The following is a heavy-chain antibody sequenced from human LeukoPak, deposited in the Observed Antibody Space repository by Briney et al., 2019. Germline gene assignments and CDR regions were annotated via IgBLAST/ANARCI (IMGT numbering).Heavy chain of an antibody. CDR2: ISSNSNYR. Sequence: PGGSLRLSCAASGFTFSTYSMNWVRQAPGKGLEWVSCISSNSNYRNYANSVKGRFTISRVNAKNSLYLQMNSLRAEDTAVYYCVVGHTQSMDYDFWSSYFDYWGQGTLVTVSS. CDR3: VVGHTQSMDYDFWSSYFDY. CDR1: GFTFSTYS. D-gene: IGHD3-3*01. V-gene: IGHV3-21*01. J-gene: IGHJ4*02.